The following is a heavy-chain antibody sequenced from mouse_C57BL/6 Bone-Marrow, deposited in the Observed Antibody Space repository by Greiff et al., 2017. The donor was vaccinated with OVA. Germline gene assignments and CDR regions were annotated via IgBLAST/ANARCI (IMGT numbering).Heavy chain of an antibody. CDR3: TTSIYYGNWYFDD. D-gene: IGHD2-1*01. J-gene: IGHJ1*03. CDR2: IDPENGDT. CDR1: GFNIKDDY. V-gene: IGHV14-4*01. Sequence: EVQLQQSGAELVRPGASVKLSCTASGFNIKDDYMHWVKQRPEQGLEWIGWIDPENGDTEYASKFQGKAPITADTSSNTAYLQLSSLTPEDPAAYYCTTSIYYGNWYFDDWGTGTTVTVSS.